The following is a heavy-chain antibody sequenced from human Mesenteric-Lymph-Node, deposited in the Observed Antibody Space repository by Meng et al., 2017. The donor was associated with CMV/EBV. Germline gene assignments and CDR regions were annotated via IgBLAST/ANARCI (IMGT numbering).Heavy chain of an antibody. CDR2: IYYNGST. CDR3: AREIFAARPGRYFDY. Sequence: GSLSLTCTVSGGSVSGYYWSWIRQPPGKGLEWIGYIYYNGSTDYNPFLNSRVTISVDTSKNQFSLKLSSVTAADTAVYYCAREIFAARPGRYFDYWGQGILVTVSS. D-gene: IGHD6-6*01. V-gene: IGHV4-59*02. J-gene: IGHJ4*02. CDR1: GGSVSGYY.